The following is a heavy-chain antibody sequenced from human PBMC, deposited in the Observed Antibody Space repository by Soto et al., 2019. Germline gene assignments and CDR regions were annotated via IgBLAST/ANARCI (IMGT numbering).Heavy chain of an antibody. CDR3: AREGGIAAAVTGSLWRPQTKYYYYYAMDV. V-gene: IGHV3-48*02. D-gene: IGHD6-13*01. CDR2: ISSSSSTI. CDR1: GFTFSSYS. J-gene: IGHJ6*02. Sequence: GGSLRLSCAASGFTFSSYSMNWVRQAPGKGLEWVSNISSSSSTIYYADSVKGRFTISRDNGKNSVYLQMNSLRDEDTAVYYCAREGGIAAAVTGSLWRPQTKYYYYYAMDVWGQGTTVTVSS.